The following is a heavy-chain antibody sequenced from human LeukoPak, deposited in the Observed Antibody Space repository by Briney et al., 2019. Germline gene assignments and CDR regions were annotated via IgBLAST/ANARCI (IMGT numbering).Heavy chain of an antibody. Sequence: ASVKVSCKASGYTFTGYYMHWVRQAPGQGLEWMGWINPNSGGTNYAQKFQGWVTMTRDTSISTAYMELSRLRSDDTAVYYCAKESGYSFSDGTYWYFDLWGRGTLVTVSS. CDR1: GYTFTGYY. V-gene: IGHV1-2*04. J-gene: IGHJ2*01. CDR3: AKESGYSFSDGTYWYFDL. D-gene: IGHD5-18*01. CDR2: INPNSGGT.